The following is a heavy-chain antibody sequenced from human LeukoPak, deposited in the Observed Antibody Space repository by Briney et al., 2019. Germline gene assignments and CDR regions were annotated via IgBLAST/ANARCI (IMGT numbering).Heavy chain of an antibody. CDR3: ARDFPTITSWYYFDS. V-gene: IGHV3-53*01. CDR1: GFTVSSNY. J-gene: IGHJ4*02. Sequence: PGGSLRLSCAASGFTVSSNYMSWVRQAPGKGLEWVSVIYSGGSTYYADSVKGRFTISRDNAKNSLYLQMNSLRAEDTAVYYCARDFPTITSWYYFDSWGQGALVVVSS. CDR2: IYSGGST. D-gene: IGHD2-2*01.